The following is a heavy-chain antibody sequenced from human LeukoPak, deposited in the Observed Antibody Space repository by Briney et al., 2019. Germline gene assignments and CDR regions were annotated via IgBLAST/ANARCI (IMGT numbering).Heavy chain of an antibody. CDR3: AKDRQYYYGSGSYFDY. J-gene: IGHJ4*02. V-gene: IGHV3-23*01. CDR1: RLTFSRYA. D-gene: IGHD3-10*01. Sequence: GGSLRLSCAVSRLTFSRYAMSWVRQAPGKGLEWVSAISGSGGSTYYADSVKGRFTISRDNSKNTLYLQMNSLRAEDTAVYYCAKDRQYYYGSGSYFDYWGQGTLVTVSS. CDR2: ISGSGGST.